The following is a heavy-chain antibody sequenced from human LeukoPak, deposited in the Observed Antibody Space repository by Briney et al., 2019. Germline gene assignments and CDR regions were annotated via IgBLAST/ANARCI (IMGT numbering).Heavy chain of an antibody. CDR3: ARHMTTDMLDAFDI. V-gene: IGHV4-38-2*01. J-gene: IGHJ3*02. CDR2: IFHSGST. CDR1: GYSISSGYY. Sequence: SETLSLTCAVSGYSISSGYYWAWIRQFPGKGLEWIGSIFHSGSTYDNPPLKSRVTTSVDASKNHFSLTPSSVTAADTAVYHCARHMTTDMLDAFDIWGQGTMVIISS. D-gene: IGHD3-10*02.